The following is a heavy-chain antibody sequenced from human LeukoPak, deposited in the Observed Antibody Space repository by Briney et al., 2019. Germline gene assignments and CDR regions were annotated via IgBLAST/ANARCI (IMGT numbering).Heavy chain of an antibody. CDR3: AKDHLYSSGWYRAGYFDY. D-gene: IGHD6-19*01. CDR1: GFTFSSYG. J-gene: IGHJ4*02. Sequence: GGSLRLSCAASGFTFSSYGMSWVRKAPGKGLEWVSAISGSGGSTYYADSVKGRFTISRDNSKNTLYLQMNSLRAEDTAVYYCAKDHLYSSGWYRAGYFDYWGQGTLVTVSS. V-gene: IGHV3-23*01. CDR2: ISGSGGST.